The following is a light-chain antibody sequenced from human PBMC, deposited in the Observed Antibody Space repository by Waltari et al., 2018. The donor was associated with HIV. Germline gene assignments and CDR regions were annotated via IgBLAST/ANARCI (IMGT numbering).Light chain of an antibody. Sequence: QSVLTQPPSASGTPGQRVTISCSGSNSNIGSNTVNWYQQPPGTAPKLLIYNNKQRPSGVPDRSSGSKSGTSASLAISGLQSEDEADYYCAAWDDSLNGVVFGGGTKLTVL. CDR1: NSNIGSNT. CDR2: NNK. J-gene: IGLJ2*01. V-gene: IGLV1-44*01. CDR3: AAWDDSLNGVV.